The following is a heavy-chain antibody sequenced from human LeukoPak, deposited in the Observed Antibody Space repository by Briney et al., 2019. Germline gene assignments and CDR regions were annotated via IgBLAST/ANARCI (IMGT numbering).Heavy chain of an antibody. J-gene: IGHJ3*02. CDR2: ISSSSSYI. V-gene: IGHV3-21*01. CDR1: GFTFSSYS. D-gene: IGHD3-22*01. CDR3: ARDSMIVVPDAFDI. Sequence: GGSLRLSCAASGFTFSSYSMNWVRQAPGKGLEWVSSISSSSSYIYYADSVKGRLTISRDNAKNSLYLQMNSLRAEDTAVYYCARDSMIVVPDAFDIWGQGTMVTVSS.